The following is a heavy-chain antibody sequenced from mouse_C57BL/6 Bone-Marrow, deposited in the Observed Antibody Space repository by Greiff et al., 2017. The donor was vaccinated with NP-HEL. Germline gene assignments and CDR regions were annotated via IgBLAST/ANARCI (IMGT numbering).Heavy chain of an antibody. CDR3: ARHEGGNYVEFYARDY. D-gene: IGHD2-1*01. J-gene: IGHJ4*01. CDR2: ISNGGGST. CDR1: GFTFSDYY. V-gene: IGHV5-12*01. Sequence: EVKLMESGGGLVQPGGSLKLSCAASGFTFSDYYMYWVRQTPEKRLEWVAYISNGGGSTYYPDTVKGRFTISRDNAKNTLYLQMSRLKAEDTAMYYCARHEGGNYVEFYARDYWGQGTSVTVSS.